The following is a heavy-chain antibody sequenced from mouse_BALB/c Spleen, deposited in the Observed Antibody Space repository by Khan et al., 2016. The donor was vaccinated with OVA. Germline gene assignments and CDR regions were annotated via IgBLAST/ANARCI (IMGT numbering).Heavy chain of an antibody. J-gene: IGHJ3*01. V-gene: IGHV1-53*01. D-gene: IGHD2-10*02. CDR2: INPSNGGT. CDR3: TRSGYANPFAY. CDR1: GYTFSSYY. Sequence: QVQLKESGAELVKPGASVKLSCKASGYTFSSYYMYWAKERPGQGLEWMGGINPSNGGTTFNDKFKTKATLTVDKSSSTAYMQLSSLTSEDSAVSYCTRSGYANPFAYWGQGTLVTVS.